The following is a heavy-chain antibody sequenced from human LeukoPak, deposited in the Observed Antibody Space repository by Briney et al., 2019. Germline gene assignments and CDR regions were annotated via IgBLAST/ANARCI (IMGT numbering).Heavy chain of an antibody. CDR2: MNPNSGNT. D-gene: IGHD2-2*02. J-gene: IGHJ5*02. V-gene: IGHV1-8*01. CDR1: GYTFTSYD. CDR3: ARGGRVVPAAIYRFDP. Sequence: ASAKVSCKASGYTFTSYDINWVRQATGQGLEWMGWMNPNSGNTGYAQKFQGRVTMTRNTSISTAYMELSSLRSEDTAVYYCARGGRVVPAAIYRFDPWGQGTLVTVSS.